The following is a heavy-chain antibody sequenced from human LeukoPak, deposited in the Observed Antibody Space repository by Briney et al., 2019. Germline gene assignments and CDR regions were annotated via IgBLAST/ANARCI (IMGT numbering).Heavy chain of an antibody. CDR3: ARVPGSGWYWIDY. J-gene: IGHJ4*02. V-gene: IGHV3-53*01. Sequence: GGSLRLSCAASGFTVSSNYMSWVRQAPGKGLEWVSVIYSGGSTYYADSVKGRFTISRDNSKNTLYLQMNSLRAEDTAVYYCARVPGSGWYWIDYWGQGTLVTVSS. CDR1: GFTVSSNY. D-gene: IGHD6-19*01. CDR2: IYSGGST.